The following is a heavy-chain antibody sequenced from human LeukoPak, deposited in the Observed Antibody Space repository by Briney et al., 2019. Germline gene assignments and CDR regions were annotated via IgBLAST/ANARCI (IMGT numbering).Heavy chain of an antibody. CDR3: FPGGFRPFVY. CDR2: ISGTGDRT. CDR1: GFTFSSFA. D-gene: IGHD1-14*01. V-gene: IGHV3-23*01. Sequence: GGSLRLSCAASGFTFSSFAMSWVRQAPGKGLEWVSSISGTGDRTYYADSVKGRFTISRDTSRNTLYLQMNSLRAEDTAVYYCFPGGFRPFVYWGRGTMVTSSS. J-gene: IGHJ4*02.